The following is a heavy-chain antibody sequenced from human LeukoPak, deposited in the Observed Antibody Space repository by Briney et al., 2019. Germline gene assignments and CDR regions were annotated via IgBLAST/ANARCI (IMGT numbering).Heavy chain of an antibody. CDR2: IIPILGIA. Sequence: SVKVSCKASGGTFSSYAISWVRQAPGQGLEWMGRIIPILGIANYAQKFQGRVTITADKSTSTAYMELSSLRSEDTAVHYCARTASTFYWFDPWGQGTLVTVSS. D-gene: IGHD3-16*01. CDR1: GGTFSSYA. J-gene: IGHJ5*02. CDR3: ARTASTFYWFDP. V-gene: IGHV1-69*04.